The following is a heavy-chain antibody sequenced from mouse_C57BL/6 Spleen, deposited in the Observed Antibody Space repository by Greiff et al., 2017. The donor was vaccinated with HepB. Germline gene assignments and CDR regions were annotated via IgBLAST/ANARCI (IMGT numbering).Heavy chain of an antibody. Sequence: EVHLVESEGGLVQPGSSMKLSCTASGFTFSDYYMAWVRQVPEKGLEWVANINYDGSSTYYLDSLKSRFIISRDNSKNIQYLQMSSLKSEDTATYYCARDRDTTVVAHWYFDVWGTGTTVTVSS. J-gene: IGHJ1*03. V-gene: IGHV5-16*01. D-gene: IGHD1-1*01. CDR3: ARDRDTTVVAHWYFDV. CDR1: GFTFSDYY. CDR2: INYDGSST.